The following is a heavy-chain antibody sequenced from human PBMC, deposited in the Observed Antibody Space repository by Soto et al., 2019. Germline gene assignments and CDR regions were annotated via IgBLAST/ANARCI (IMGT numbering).Heavy chain of an antibody. CDR2: ISSDSTTI. D-gene: IGHD5-12*01. CDR1: GFTFSTYS. CDR3: ARGGATYVGYVPH. J-gene: IGHJ4*02. Sequence: EVQLVESGGGLVQPGGSLRLSCAVSGFTFSTYSINWVRQAPGKGLEWVSYISSDSTTIYYADSVKGRFTISRDNAKNSLYLQMNSLRVEDTAVYYCARGGATYVGYVPHWGQGALVTVSS. V-gene: IGHV3-48*01.